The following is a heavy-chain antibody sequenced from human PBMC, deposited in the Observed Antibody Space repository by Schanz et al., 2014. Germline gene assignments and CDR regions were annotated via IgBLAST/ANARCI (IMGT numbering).Heavy chain of an antibody. Sequence: VQLVESGGGVVQPGRSLRLSCAASGFGFSSYSMNWVRQAPGKGLEWVSYISSGGTTTYHSDSVKGRFTISRDNSKNSLYLQMNSLRAEDTAVYYCARIGGSVFDYWAQGTLVTVSS. CDR1: GFGFSSYS. CDR2: ISSGGTTT. CDR3: ARIGGSVFDY. D-gene: IGHD3-10*01. V-gene: IGHV3-48*04. J-gene: IGHJ4*02.